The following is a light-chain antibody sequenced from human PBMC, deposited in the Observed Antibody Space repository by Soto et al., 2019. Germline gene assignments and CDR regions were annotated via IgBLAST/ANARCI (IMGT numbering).Light chain of an antibody. CDR2: AAS. Sequence: DIHMTQSPSSLSASVGHRVTITCRARQNINSYLNWYQQKPGKAPKLLIYAASSLQSGVPSRFSGIGSGTDFTLTVSSLQPEDFATYYCHQSYDIPTFGQGTRLEI. J-gene: IGKJ5*01. CDR3: HQSYDIPT. CDR1: QNINSY. V-gene: IGKV1-39*01.